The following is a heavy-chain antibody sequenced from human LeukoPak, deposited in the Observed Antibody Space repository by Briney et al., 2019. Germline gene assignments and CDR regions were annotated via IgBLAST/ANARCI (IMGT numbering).Heavy chain of an antibody. Sequence: SETLSLTCIVSGGISSGYYWGWVRQPPGKGLEWVASIYYTGTTYYNPSLKSRLTISVDTSKNQFSLTLSSVTAADTAVYYCARARVGGATTPFDYWGQGTLVTVSS. CDR3: ARARVGGATTPFDY. CDR1: GGISSGYY. CDR2: IYYTGTT. D-gene: IGHD1-26*01. V-gene: IGHV4-39*01. J-gene: IGHJ4*02.